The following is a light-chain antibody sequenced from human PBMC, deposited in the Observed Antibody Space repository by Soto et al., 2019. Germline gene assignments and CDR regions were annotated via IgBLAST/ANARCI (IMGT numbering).Light chain of an antibody. CDR2: LGS. CDR3: MQALQLRT. V-gene: IGKV2-28*01. CDR1: QSLLYSNGYNY. Sequence: DIVMTQSPLSLPVTPGAPASISCRSSQSLLYSNGYNYLDWYLQKPGQSPQLLIYLGSNRASGVHDGFSGSVSGTDFTLKISRVEAEDVGVYYSMQALQLRTFGLGTKLEIK. J-gene: IGKJ1*01.